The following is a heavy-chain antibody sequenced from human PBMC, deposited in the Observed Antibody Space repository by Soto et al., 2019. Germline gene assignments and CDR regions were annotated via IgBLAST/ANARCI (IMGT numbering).Heavy chain of an antibody. V-gene: IGHV1-18*01. Sequence: QVQLVQSGAEVKKPGASVKVSCKASGYTFTSYGISWVRQAPGQGLEWMGWISAYNGNTNYAQKLQGRVTMTTDTSTSTAYMELRSLRSDDRAVYYCARITVVRGEYSWFDPWGQGTLVTVSS. CDR3: ARITVVRGEYSWFDP. J-gene: IGHJ5*02. D-gene: IGHD3-10*01. CDR1: GYTFTSYG. CDR2: ISAYNGNT.